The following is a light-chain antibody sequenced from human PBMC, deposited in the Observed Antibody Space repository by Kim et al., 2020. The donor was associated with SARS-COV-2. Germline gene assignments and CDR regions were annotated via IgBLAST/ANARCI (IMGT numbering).Light chain of an antibody. CDR2: GDS. CDR3: QSYDNSLSGWV. J-gene: IGLJ3*02. Sequence: YVHWYQQLPGTAPTLLIYGDSHRPSGVPGRFSGSRSGTSASLVITGLQTDEEADYYCQSYDNSLSGWVFGGGTQLTVL. V-gene: IGLV1-40*01. CDR1: Y.